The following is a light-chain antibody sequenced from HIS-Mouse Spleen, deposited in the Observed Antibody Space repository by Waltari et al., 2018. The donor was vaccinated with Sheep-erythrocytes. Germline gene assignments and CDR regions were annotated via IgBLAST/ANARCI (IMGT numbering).Light chain of an antibody. J-gene: IGLJ1*01. CDR1: SSDVGGYNY. Sequence: QAALTQPPSASGSPGQSVPISCPGTSSDVGGYNYFSWYQQHPGKAHKLMIYDVSKRPSGVPDRFSGSKSGNTASLTISGLQAEDEADYYCCSYAGSYNHVFATGTKVTVL. CDR2: DVS. V-gene: IGLV2-11*01. CDR3: CSYAGSYNHV.